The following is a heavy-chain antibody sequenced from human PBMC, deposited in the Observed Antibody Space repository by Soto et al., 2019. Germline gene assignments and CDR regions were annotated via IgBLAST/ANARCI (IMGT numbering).Heavy chain of an antibody. CDR3: AKRDCSGDSCYARAFDY. J-gene: IGHJ4*02. Sequence: GGSLRLSCAASGFTFRNFAMSWVRQAPGKGLEWVSAISPGDNIYYADSVKGRFTISRDNSQNTLYLQMNRLRDEDTAVYYCAKRDCSGDSCYARAFDYWGQGTLVTVSS. V-gene: IGHV3-23*01. CDR2: ISPGDNI. D-gene: IGHD2-15*01. CDR1: GFTFRNFA.